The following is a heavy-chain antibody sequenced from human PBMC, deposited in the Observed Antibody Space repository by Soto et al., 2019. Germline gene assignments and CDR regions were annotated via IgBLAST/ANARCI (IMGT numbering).Heavy chain of an antibody. Sequence: ASVKVSCKASGYTFTSYYMHWVRQAPGQGLEWMGIINPSGGSTSYAQKFQGRVTMTRDTSTSTVYMELSSLRSEDTAVYYCARDQGIDDSSGYNVFDYWGQGTLVTVSS. CDR2: INPSGGST. D-gene: IGHD3-22*01. CDR3: ARDQGIDDSSGYNVFDY. J-gene: IGHJ4*02. V-gene: IGHV1-46*01. CDR1: GYTFTSYY.